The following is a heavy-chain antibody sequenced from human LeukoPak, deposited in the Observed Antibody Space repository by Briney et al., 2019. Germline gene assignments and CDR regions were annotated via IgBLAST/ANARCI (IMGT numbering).Heavy chain of an antibody. J-gene: IGHJ4*02. CDR2: IYHSGST. CDR3: ARSKSSSWYFDY. D-gene: IGHD6-13*01. CDR1: GYSLSSGYY. V-gene: IGHV4-38-2*01. Sequence: SETLSLTCAVSGYSLSSGYYWGWIRQPPGKGLEWIGSIYHSGSTYYNPSLKSRVTISVDTSENQFSLKLSSVTAADTAVYYCARSKSSSWYFDYWGQGTLVTVSS.